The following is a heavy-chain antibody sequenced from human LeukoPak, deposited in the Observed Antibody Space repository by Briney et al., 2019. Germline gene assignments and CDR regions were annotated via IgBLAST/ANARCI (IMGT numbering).Heavy chain of an antibody. CDR1: GFTFSNAW. V-gene: IGHV3-15*01. J-gene: IGHJ4*02. D-gene: IGHD2-2*01. CDR2: IKSKTAGGTT. CDR3: ITSVVVPADDY. Sequence: GGSLRLSCAASGFTFSNAWMSWVRQAPGKGLEWVGRIKSKTAGGTTDYAAPVKGRFTISGDDSKNMLFLQMSGLKTEDTAVYYCITSVVVPADDYWGQGTLVTVSS.